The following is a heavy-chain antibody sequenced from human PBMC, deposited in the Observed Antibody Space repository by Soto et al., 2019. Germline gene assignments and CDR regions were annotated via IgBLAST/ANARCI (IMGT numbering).Heavy chain of an antibody. CDR3: ARSEERIAALYYYYYGMDV. CDR1: GGSISSSSYY. CDR2: IYYSGST. J-gene: IGHJ6*02. Sequence: SETLSLTCTVSGGSISSSSYYWGWIRQPPGKGLEWMGSIYYSGSTYYNPSLKSRVTISVDTSKNQFSLKLSSVTAADTAVYYCARSEERIAALYYYYYGMDVWGQGTTVTVS. D-gene: IGHD6-6*01. V-gene: IGHV4-39*01.